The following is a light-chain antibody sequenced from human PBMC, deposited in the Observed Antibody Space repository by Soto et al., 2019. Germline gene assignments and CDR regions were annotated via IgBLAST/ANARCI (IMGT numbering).Light chain of an antibody. CDR1: ESVFYSSNNRNY. Sequence: DIVMTQSPDSLAVSLGETAAINCKSSESVFYSSNNRNYLAWYQQRPGQPPKLLINWASARESGVPARFTGSGSGTDFTLTIAGLQAEDVATYYCQRFYSTPQTFGQGTKV. CDR3: QRFYSTPQT. CDR2: WAS. V-gene: IGKV4-1*01. J-gene: IGKJ1*01.